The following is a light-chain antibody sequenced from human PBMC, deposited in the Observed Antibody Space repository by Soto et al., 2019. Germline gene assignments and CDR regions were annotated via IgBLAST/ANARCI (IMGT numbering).Light chain of an antibody. V-gene: IGKV3-15*01. J-gene: IGKJ3*01. CDR2: GAS. CDR1: QSIGSN. Sequence: ETVLTQSPATFSVSPGERATLSCRARQSIGSNLAWYQQRPGQPPRLLIYGASTRATGVPARFSGSGSGTEFTLTINSLQSEDFALYHCHQYNKWPLFTFGPGTKVDIK. CDR3: HQYNKWPLFT.